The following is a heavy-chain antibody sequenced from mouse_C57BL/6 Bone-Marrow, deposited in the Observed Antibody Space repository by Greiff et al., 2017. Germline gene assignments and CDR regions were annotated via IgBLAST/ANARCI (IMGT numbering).Heavy chain of an antibody. J-gene: IGHJ3*01. Sequence: DVKLQESGAELVRPGASVKLSCTASGFNIKDDYMHWVKQRPEQGLEWIGWIDPANGDTEYASKFQGKATITADTSSNTAYLQLSSLTSEDTAVYYCTTGYRAYWGQGTLVTVSA. CDR2: IDPANGDT. CDR1: GFNIKDDY. D-gene: IGHD2-14*01. V-gene: IGHV14-4*01. CDR3: TTGYRAY.